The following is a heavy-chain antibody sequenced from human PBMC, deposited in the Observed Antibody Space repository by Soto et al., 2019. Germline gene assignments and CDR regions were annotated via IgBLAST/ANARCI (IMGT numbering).Heavy chain of an antibody. D-gene: IGHD6-13*01. CDR3: ARDAYYSSSWYGYYYYGMDV. V-gene: IGHV7-4-1*01. CDR2: INTNTGNP. J-gene: IGHJ6*02. Sequence: ASVKVSCKASGYTFTSYAMNWVRQAPGQGLEWMGWINTNTGNPTYAQGFTGRFVFSLDTSVSTAYLQICSLKAEDTAVYYCARDAYYSSSWYGYYYYGMDVWGQGTTVTVSS. CDR1: GYTFTSYA.